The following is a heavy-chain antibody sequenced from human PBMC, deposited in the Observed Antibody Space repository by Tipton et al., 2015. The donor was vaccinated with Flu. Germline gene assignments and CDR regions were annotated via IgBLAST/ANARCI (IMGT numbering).Heavy chain of an antibody. Sequence: TLSLTCTVSGGSISTYYWTWIRQPAGKGLEWIGHIYRSGRTNYNPFLKSRVTMSVDTPKNQFSLNLNSVTAADTAIYYCAREFNTFGGPKYYFDHWGQGILVIVSS. CDR3: AREFNTFGGPKYYFDH. CDR2: IYRSGRT. V-gene: IGHV4-4*07. J-gene: IGHJ4*02. D-gene: IGHD3-16*01. CDR1: GGSISTYY.